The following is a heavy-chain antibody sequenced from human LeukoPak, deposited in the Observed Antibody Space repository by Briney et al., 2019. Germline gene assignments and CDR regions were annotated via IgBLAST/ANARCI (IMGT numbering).Heavy chain of an antibody. V-gene: IGHV3-48*01. Sequence: PGGSLGLSCGASGFTFSSYSMNWVRQAPGKGLEWVSYISSSSSTIYYADSVKGRFTISRDNAKNSLYLQMNSLRAEDTAVYYCARDRIGRSGGFEYFQHWGQGTLVTVSS. CDR2: ISSSSSTI. CDR3: ARDRIGRSGGFEYFQH. D-gene: IGHD1-26*01. CDR1: GFTFSSYS. J-gene: IGHJ1*01.